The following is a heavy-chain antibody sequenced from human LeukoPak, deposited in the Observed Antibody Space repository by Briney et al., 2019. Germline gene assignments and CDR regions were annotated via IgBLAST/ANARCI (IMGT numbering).Heavy chain of an antibody. CDR2: ISSSSYI. CDR1: GFTFSSYS. D-gene: IGHD3-10*01. V-gene: IGHV3-21*01. CDR3: ARGGSGSSGFDY. Sequence: GGSLRLSCAASGFTFSSYSMNWVRQAPGKGLEWVSSISSSSYIYYADSVKGRFTISRDNAKNSLYLQMNSLRAEDTAVYYCARGGSGSSGFDYWGQGTLVTVSS. J-gene: IGHJ4*02.